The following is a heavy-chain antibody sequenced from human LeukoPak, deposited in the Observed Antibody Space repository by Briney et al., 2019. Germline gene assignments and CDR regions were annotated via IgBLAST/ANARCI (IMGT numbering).Heavy chain of an antibody. Sequence: ASVKVSCKASGYTFTGYYMRWVRQAPGQGLEWMGWINPNSGGTNYAQKFQGRVTMTRDTSISTAYMELSRLRSDDTAVYYCARVSGNPGAAFDIWGQGTMVTVSS. D-gene: IGHD1-26*01. J-gene: IGHJ3*02. CDR2: INPNSGGT. V-gene: IGHV1-2*02. CDR3: ARVSGNPGAAFDI. CDR1: GYTFTGYY.